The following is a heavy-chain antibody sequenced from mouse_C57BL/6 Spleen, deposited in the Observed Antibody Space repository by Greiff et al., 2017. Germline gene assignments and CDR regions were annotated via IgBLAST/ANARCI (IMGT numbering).Heavy chain of an antibody. J-gene: IGHJ4*01. CDR1: GYTFTNYW. CDR2: IYPGGGYT. CDR3: ARSLMGDMDY. D-gene: IGHD1-1*02. Sequence: VQLQQSGAELVRPGTSVKMSCKASGYTFTNYWIGWAKQRPGHGLEWIGDIYPGGGYTNYNEKFKGKATLTPDKSSSTAYMQFSSLTSEDSAIYYCARSLMGDMDYWGQGTSVTVSS. V-gene: IGHV1-63*01.